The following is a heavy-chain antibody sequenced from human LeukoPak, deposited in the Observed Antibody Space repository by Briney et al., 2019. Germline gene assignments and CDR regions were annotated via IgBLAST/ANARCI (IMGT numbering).Heavy chain of an antibody. CDR3: ARILNSGAGCSRY. CDR1: GDSISGSTHY. CDR2: IFYSGTT. J-gene: IGHJ4*02. V-gene: IGHV4-39*01. D-gene: IGHD2-15*01. Sequence: ASETLSLTCTVSGDSISGSTHYWAWIRQPPGKGLEWIASIFYSGTTYYNPSLKSRVAISVDTSKNQFSLRLNSVTAADTAQYYCARILNSGAGCSRYWGQGTLVTVSS.